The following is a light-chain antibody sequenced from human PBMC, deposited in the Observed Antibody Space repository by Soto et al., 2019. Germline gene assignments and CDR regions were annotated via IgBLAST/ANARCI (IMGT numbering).Light chain of an antibody. CDR1: QSISSW. J-gene: IGKJ5*01. Sequence: IQMTKYPSTLSASVGDRVTITCRASQSISSWLAWYQQKPGKAPKLLIYKASSLESGVPSRFSGSGYGTDFTLTITTLQPEDVGMYYCQQCHATPLTCGQGTDWR. CDR3: QQCHATPLT. V-gene: IGKV1-5*03. CDR2: KAS.